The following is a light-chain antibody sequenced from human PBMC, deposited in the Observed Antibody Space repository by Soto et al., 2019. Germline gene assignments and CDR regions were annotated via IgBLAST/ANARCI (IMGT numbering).Light chain of an antibody. CDR3: SSYTSSSTVV. CDR2: EVS. V-gene: IGLV2-18*02. Sequence: QSALTQPPSVSGSPGQSVTISWTGTSSDVGSYNRVSWYQQPPGTAPKLMIYEVSNRPSGVPDRFSGSKSGNTASLTISGLQAEDEADYYCSSYTSSSTVVFGGGTKLNVL. J-gene: IGLJ2*01. CDR1: SSDVGSYNR.